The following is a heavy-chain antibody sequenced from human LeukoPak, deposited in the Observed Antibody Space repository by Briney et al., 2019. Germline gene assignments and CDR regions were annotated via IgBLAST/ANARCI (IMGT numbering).Heavy chain of an antibody. V-gene: IGHV4-59*11. CDR2: IYYSGST. CDR1: GGSISSHY. CDR3: ARGYSYGSISFDY. J-gene: IGHJ4*02. Sequence: SESLSPACTVSGGSISSHYWSWIRQPPGKGLEWIGYIYYSGSTNIDSPYQWTVTISVDTSKNQFSLKLSSVTAADTAVYYCARGYSYGSISFDYWGQGSLVSVSS. D-gene: IGHD5-18*01.